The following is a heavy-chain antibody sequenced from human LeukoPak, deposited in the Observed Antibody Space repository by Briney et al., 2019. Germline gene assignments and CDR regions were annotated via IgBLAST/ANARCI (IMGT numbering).Heavy chain of an antibody. D-gene: IGHD2-21*02. J-gene: IGHJ4*02. V-gene: IGHV1-8*01. CDR3: ARGERGDFIDY. Sequence: ASVTVACKASGYTFTSYDINWVRQATGQGLEWMGWMNPNSGNTGYAQKFQGRVTMTRNTSISTAYMELSSLRPEDTAVYYCARGERGDFIDYWGQGTLVTVSS. CDR1: GYTFTSYD. CDR2: MNPNSGNT.